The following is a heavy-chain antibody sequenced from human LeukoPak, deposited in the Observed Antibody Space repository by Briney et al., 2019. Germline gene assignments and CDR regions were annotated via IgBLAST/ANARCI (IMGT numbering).Heavy chain of an antibody. J-gene: IGHJ5*02. Sequence: QAGGSLRLSCAASGFTFSTYTMNWVRQAPGKGLEWVAFISYDGSNKYYADSVKGRFTISRDNSKNTLYLQMNSLRIEDTAVYYCVRDDWGFDPWGQGTLVTVSS. CDR1: GFTFSTYT. V-gene: IGHV3-30-3*01. D-gene: IGHD2-21*01. CDR3: VRDDWGFDP. CDR2: ISYDGSNK.